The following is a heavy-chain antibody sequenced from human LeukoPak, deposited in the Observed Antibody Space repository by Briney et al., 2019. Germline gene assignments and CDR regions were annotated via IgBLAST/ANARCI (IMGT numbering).Heavy chain of an antibody. J-gene: IGHJ3*02. V-gene: IGHV5-51*01. CDR2: IYPGDSDT. CDR1: GHSFTSYW. D-gene: IGHD3-16*01. CDR3: ARHLTMITVPRDAFDI. Sequence: GESLKISCKGSGHSFTSYWIGWVRQMPGKGLEWMGVIYPGDSDTRYSPSFQGQVTISADKSLSTAYLQWSGLKASDTAMYYCARHLTMITVPRDAFDIWGQGTMVTVSS.